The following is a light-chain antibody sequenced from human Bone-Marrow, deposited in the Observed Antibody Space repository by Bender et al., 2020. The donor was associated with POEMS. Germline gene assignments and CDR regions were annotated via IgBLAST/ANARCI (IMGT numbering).Light chain of an antibody. CDR3: QSPDSSGSYPVV. Sequence: SYELTQPPPLSVSPGQTASISCSGDKLAITYVCWYQQKSGHSPLLVIHQNSQRPSGIPERFSGATSGTTVTLTISGVQAEDEADYYCQSPDSSGSYPVVFGGGTKLTVL. CDR2: QNS. J-gene: IGLJ2*01. CDR1: KLAITY. V-gene: IGLV3-25*03.